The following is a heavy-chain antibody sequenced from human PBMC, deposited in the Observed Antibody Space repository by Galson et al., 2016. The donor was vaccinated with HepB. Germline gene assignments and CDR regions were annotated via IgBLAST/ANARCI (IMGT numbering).Heavy chain of an antibody. CDR2: TYYRSKWYY. Sequence: CAISGDSVSSNSAAWNWIRQSPSRGLEWLGRTYYRSKWYYDYAVPVKSRININPDTSKNQFSLHLNSVTPEDTAVYYCARDLGGAYGTGRSLDYWGQGTLVTVSS. CDR1: GDSVSSNSAA. CDR3: ARDLGGAYGTGRSLDY. V-gene: IGHV6-1*01. J-gene: IGHJ4*02. D-gene: IGHD1-1*01.